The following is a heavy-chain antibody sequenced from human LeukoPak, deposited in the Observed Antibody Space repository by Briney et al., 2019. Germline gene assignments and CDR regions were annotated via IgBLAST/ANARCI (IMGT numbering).Heavy chain of an antibody. V-gene: IGHV3-48*03. CDR3: AELGITMIGGV. J-gene: IGHJ6*04. Sequence: GGSLRLSCAASGVTLSSYEMNWVRQAPGKGLEWISYINASGKTRYYADSLKGRLTITRDNAKNSLQLQMNSLRAEDTAVYYCAELGITMIGGVWGKGTTVTISS. D-gene: IGHD3-10*02. CDR2: INASGKTR. CDR1: GVTLSSYE.